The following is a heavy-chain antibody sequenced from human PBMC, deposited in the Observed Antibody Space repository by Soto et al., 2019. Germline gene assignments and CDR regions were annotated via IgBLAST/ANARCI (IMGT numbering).Heavy chain of an antibody. CDR2: INHSGST. CDR3: ARVMVRGVLN. J-gene: IGHJ4*02. D-gene: IGHD3-10*01. Sequence: PSETLSLTCAVYGGSFSGYYWSWIRQPPGKGLEWIGEINHSGSTNYNPSLKSRVTISVDTSKNQFSLKLSSVTAADTAVYYCARVMVRGVLNWGQGTLVTVSS. CDR1: GGSFSGYY. V-gene: IGHV4-34*01.